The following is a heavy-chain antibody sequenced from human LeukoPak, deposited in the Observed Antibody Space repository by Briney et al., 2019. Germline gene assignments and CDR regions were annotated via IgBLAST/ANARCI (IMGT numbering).Heavy chain of an antibody. V-gene: IGHV4-34*01. CDR2: INHSGST. Sequence: SETLSLTCAVYGGSFSGYYWSWIRQPPGKGLEWIGEINHSGSTNYNPSLKSRVTISVDTSKNQFSLKLSSVTAADTAVYYCARERYSGSYSGGSAFDYWGQGTLVTVSS. CDR3: ARERYSGSYSGGSAFDY. CDR1: GGSFSGYY. D-gene: IGHD1-26*01. J-gene: IGHJ4*02.